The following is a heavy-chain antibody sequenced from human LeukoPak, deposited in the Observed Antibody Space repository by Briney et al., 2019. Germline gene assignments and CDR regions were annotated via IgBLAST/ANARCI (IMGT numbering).Heavy chain of an antibody. CDR3: ARLRPARGIAVAYFDY. J-gene: IGHJ4*02. CDR1: GGSISSYY. CDR2: IYYSGST. Sequence: SETLSLTCTVSGGSISSYYWSWIRQPPGKGLEWIGYIYYSGSTNYNPSLKSRVTISVDTSKNQFSLKLSSVTAADTAVYYCARLRPARGIAVAYFDYWGQGTLVTVSS. V-gene: IGHV4-59*08. D-gene: IGHD6-19*01.